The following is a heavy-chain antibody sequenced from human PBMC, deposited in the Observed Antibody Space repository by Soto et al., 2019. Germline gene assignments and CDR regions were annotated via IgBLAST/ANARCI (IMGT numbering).Heavy chain of an antibody. CDR2: ISSNGGRT. Sequence: PGGSLRLSCSASGFTFSNYAMHWVRQAPGKGLEYLSGISSNGGRTYYADSVKGRFTISRDNSKNTLYLQVSSLRAEDTAVYYCAKDYRIGVAAVFGPWGQGTLVTVSS. J-gene: IGHJ5*02. V-gene: IGHV3-64D*08. D-gene: IGHD6-13*01. CDR1: GFTFSNYA. CDR3: AKDYRIGVAAVFGP.